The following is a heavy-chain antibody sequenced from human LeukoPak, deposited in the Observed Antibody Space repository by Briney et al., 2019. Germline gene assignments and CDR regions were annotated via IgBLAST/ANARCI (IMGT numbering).Heavy chain of an antibody. V-gene: IGHV1-8*03. J-gene: IGHJ4*02. Sequence: GSSVKVSCKASGGTFSSYAISWVRQATGQGLEWMGWMNPNSGNTGYAQKFQGRVTITRNTSISTAYMELSSLRSEDTAVYYCAGPVNWGQGTLVTVSS. CDR1: GGTFSSYA. CDR2: MNPNSGNT. D-gene: IGHD4-17*01. CDR3: AGPVN.